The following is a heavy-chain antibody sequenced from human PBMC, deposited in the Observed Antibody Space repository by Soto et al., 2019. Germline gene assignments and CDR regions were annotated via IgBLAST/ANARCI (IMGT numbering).Heavy chain of an antibody. CDR1: VFTCSIYG. CDR3: ARPYGGKIGDAPDL. Sequence: GSLRLSCAASVFTCSIYGMSWVRQVPGKGLEWVSTISDSGDSAYYADSVKGRFTISRDNSKNTLYLQMNSLRAEDTAVYYCARPYGGKIGDAPDLWGQGTMVTVSS. D-gene: IGHD2-15*01. V-gene: IGHV3-23*01. CDR2: ISDSGDSA. J-gene: IGHJ3*01.